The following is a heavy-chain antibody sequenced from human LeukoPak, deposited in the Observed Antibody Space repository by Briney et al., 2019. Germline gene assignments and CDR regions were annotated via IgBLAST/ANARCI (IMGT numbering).Heavy chain of an antibody. CDR2: ISYDGSNK. CDR1: GFTFSSYA. D-gene: IGHD6-19*01. CDR3: ARDPLAVATHFDY. J-gene: IGHJ4*02. V-gene: IGHV3-30-3*01. Sequence: GGSLRLCCAAPGFTFSSYAMHWVRQAPGKGLEWVAVISYDGSNKYYADSVKGRFTISRDNSKNTLYLQMNSLRAEDTAVYYCARDPLAVATHFDYWGQGTLVTVSS.